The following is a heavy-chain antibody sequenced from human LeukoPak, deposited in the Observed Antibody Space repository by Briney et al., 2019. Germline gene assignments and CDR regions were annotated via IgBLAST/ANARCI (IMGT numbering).Heavy chain of an antibody. V-gene: IGHV3-74*01. J-gene: IGHJ6*03. Sequence: GGSLRLSCAASGFTFSSYWMHWVRQAPGKGLVWVSRINSDGSSTSYADSVKGRFTISRDNAKNTLYLQMNSLRAEDTAVYHCARDPRSSGWPYYYYYYMDVWGKGTTVTVSS. CDR3: ARDPRSSGWPYYYYYYMDV. CDR2: INSDGSST. D-gene: IGHD6-19*01. CDR1: GFTFSSYW.